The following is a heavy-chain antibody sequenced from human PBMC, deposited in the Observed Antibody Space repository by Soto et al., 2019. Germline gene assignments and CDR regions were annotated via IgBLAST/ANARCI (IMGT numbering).Heavy chain of an antibody. J-gene: IGHJ4*02. CDR1: GITFSSFG. V-gene: IGHV3-30*03. CDR3: ARKWGKDIVTTGTGFDN. D-gene: IGHD1-1*01. Sequence: GGSLRLSCAVSGITFSSFGMNWVRQAPGKGLEWVAVISYDGSNKDYADSVKGRFTISRDNSKNTLYLQMNSLRPEDTAAYYCARKWGKDIVTTGTGFDNWGQGTLVTVSS. CDR2: ISYDGSNK.